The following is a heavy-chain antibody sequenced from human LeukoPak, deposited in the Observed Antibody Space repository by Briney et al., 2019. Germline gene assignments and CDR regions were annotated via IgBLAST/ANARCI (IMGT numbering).Heavy chain of an antibody. J-gene: IGHJ6*02. CDR1: GFTFDDYA. V-gene: IGHV3-9*01. D-gene: IGHD5-24*01. Sequence: GGSLRLSCAASGFTFDDYAMHWVRQAPGKGLEWVSGISWNSGSIGYADSVKGRFTISRDNAKNSLYLQMNSLRAEDTALYYCAKSEMATPEGYYYYGMDVWGQGTMATVSS. CDR3: AKSEMATPEGYYYYGMDV. CDR2: ISWNSGSI.